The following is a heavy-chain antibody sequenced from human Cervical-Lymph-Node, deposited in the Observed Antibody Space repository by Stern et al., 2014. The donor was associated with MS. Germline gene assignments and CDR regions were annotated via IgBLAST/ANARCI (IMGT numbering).Heavy chain of an antibody. CDR3: AKHACTGAACPFDL. Sequence: QLQLQESGPGLVKPSETLSLTCAVSGDSISSYTHYCAWIRQPPGKGLEWIGSVYYSGATYYKPSLKSPVTISVATSKTPFPRGLNSVTAADTAVYYCAKHACTGAACPFDLWGQGTLVTVSS. D-gene: IGHD2-8*02. CDR2: VYYSGAT. J-gene: IGHJ4*02. V-gene: IGHV4-39*01. CDR1: GDSISSYTHY.